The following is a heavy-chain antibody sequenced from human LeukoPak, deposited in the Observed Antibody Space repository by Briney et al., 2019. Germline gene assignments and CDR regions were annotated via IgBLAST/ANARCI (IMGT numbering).Heavy chain of an antibody. D-gene: IGHD6-19*01. CDR3: ARYSSGWRSFDI. J-gene: IGHJ3*02. V-gene: IGHV4-59*01. CDR1: GGSISSYY. CDR2: IYYSGST. Sequence: PSETLSLTCTVSGGSISSYYWSWIRQPPGKGLKWIGYIYYSGSTNYNPSLKSRVTISVDTSKNQFSLNLSSVTAADTAVYYCARYSSGWRSFDIWGQGTMVTVSS.